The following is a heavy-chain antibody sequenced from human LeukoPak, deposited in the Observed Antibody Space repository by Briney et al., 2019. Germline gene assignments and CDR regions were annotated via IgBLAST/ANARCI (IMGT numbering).Heavy chain of an antibody. CDR3: AREQTNWVLYYYYYMDV. J-gene: IGHJ6*03. CDR2: INPNSGGT. Sequence: GASVKVSCKASGYTFTGYYMHWVRHAPGQGLEWMGWINPNSGGTNYAQKFQGRVTMTRDTSISTAYMELSRLRSDDTAVYYCAREQTNWVLYYYYYMDVWGKGTTVTVSS. CDR1: GYTFTGYY. V-gene: IGHV1-2*02. D-gene: IGHD7-27*01.